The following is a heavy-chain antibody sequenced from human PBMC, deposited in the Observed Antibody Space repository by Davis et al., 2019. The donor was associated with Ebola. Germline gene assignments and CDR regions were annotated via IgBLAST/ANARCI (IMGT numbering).Heavy chain of an antibody. D-gene: IGHD5-18*01. V-gene: IGHV5-10-1*01. CDR2: IDPSDSYT. Sequence: GESLKISCQGSGYSFTNYWISWVRQMPGKGLEWMGRIDPSDSYTRYSPSFQGHVTISVDKSISTAYLQWNSLRASDTAMYFCARRTLGSSMVNYYFDYWGQGTLVTVSS. CDR1: GYSFTNYW. CDR3: ARRTLGSSMVNYYFDY. J-gene: IGHJ4*02.